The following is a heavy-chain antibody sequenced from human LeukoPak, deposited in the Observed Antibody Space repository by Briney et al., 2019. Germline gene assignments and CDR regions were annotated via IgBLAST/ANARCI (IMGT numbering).Heavy chain of an antibody. CDR2: IGGDWT. D-gene: IGHD2-15*01. Sequence: PRGSQRLSCAGSGFIFSTYVMNWVRQAPGRGLEWVSAIGGDWTQYANSVKGRFTVSRDNSNNTLYLQMSSLRVEDTAVYYCASRDSCSGGSCYGLAYWGRGILVTVSS. CDR3: ASRDSCSGGSCYGLAY. CDR1: GFIFSTYV. J-gene: IGHJ4*02. V-gene: IGHV3-23*01.